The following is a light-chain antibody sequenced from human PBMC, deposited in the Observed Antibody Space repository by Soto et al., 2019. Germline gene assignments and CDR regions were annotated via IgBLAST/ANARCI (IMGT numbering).Light chain of an antibody. Sequence: DIQMTQSPSSLSASVGDRVTITCRASQSISNYLNWHQQKPGKAPKLLIYAASSLQSGVPSRFSGSGSGTDFTLTISSLQPEDFGTYYCQQSYGVPYTFGQGTKLEIK. CDR3: QQSYGVPYT. CDR2: AAS. CDR1: QSISNY. J-gene: IGKJ2*01. V-gene: IGKV1-39*01.